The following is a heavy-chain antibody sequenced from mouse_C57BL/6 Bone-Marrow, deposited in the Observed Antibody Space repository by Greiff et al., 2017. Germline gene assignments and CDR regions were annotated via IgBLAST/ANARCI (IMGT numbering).Heavy chain of an antibody. Sequence: VHLVESGPGLVAPSQSLSITCTVSGFSLTSYAISWVRQPPGKGLEWLGVIWTGGGTNYNSAPKSRLSISKDNYKSQVFLKMNNLQTDDTARYYWARKRGYDERDAMDYWGQGTSVTVSS. CDR2: IWTGGGT. V-gene: IGHV2-9-1*01. D-gene: IGHD2-2*01. CDR1: GFSLTSYA. J-gene: IGHJ4*01. CDR3: ARKRGYDERDAMDY.